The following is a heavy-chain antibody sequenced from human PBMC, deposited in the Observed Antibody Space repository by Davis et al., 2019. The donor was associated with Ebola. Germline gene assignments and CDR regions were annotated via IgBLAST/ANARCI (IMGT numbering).Heavy chain of an antibody. CDR2: ISAYNGNT. CDR1: GYTFTSYG. CDR3: ARDLGLVFATAYFDY. D-gene: IGHD3/OR15-3a*01. J-gene: IGHJ4*02. V-gene: IGHV1-18*01. Sequence: ASVKVSCKASGYTFTSYGISWVRQAPGQGLEWMGWISAYNGNTNYAQKLQGRVTMTTDTSTSTAYMELRSLRSDETAVYYCARDLGLVFATAYFDYWGQGTLVTVSS.